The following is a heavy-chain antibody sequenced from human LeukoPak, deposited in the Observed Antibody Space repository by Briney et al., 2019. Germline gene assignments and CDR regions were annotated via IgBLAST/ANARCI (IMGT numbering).Heavy chain of an antibody. J-gene: IGHJ4*02. Sequence: PSETLSLTCTVSGGSISSYYWSWIRQPPGKGLKWIGYIYYSGSTNYNPSLKSRVTISVDTSKNQFSLKLSSVIAADTAVYYCARVVGSGSYIGGFDYWGQGTLVTVSS. CDR2: IYYSGST. CDR1: GGSISSYY. V-gene: IGHV4-59*01. D-gene: IGHD3-10*01. CDR3: ARVVGSGSYIGGFDY.